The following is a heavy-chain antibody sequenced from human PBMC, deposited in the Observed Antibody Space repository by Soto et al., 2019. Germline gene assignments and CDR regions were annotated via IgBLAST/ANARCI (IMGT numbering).Heavy chain of an antibody. D-gene: IGHD3-10*01. CDR1: GGSISSSSYY. CDR2: IYYSGST. J-gene: IGHJ3*02. CDR3: ARQGVIWFGELPSAAFFDI. Sequence: SETLSPTCTVSGGSISSSSYYWGWIRQPPGKGLEWIGSIYYSGSTYYNPSLKSRVTISVDTSKNQFSLKLSSVTAADTAVYYCARQGVIWFGELPSAAFFDIWGQGTMVTVS. V-gene: IGHV4-39*01.